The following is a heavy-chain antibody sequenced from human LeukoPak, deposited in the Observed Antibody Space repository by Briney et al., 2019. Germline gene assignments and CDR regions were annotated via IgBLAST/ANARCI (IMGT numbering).Heavy chain of an antibody. CDR3: AAESIIVGALPHAFDI. CDR2: IDVGSGNT. Sequence: SVKVSCKASGFTFTSSAMQWVRQARGQRLEWIGWIDVGSGNTNYAQKFQERVTITRDMSTSTAYMELSSLRSEDTAVYYCAAESIIVGALPHAFDIWGQGTMVTVSS. D-gene: IGHD1-26*01. V-gene: IGHV1-58*02. CDR1: GFTFTSSA. J-gene: IGHJ3*02.